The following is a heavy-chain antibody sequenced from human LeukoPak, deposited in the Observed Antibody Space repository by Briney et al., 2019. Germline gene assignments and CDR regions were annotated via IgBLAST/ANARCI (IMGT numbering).Heavy chain of an antibody. Sequence: GGSLRLSCAASGFTFSVPAIHWVRQASGKGLEWVGRIRNKANNYATAYAASVKGRFTISRDDSKNTAYLQMDSLKTEDTAVYYCSFIVGSTGGYGMDVWGQGTTVTVSS. CDR3: SFIVGSTGGYGMDV. V-gene: IGHV3-73*01. D-gene: IGHD1-26*01. CDR1: GFTFSVPA. CDR2: IRNKANNYAT. J-gene: IGHJ6*02.